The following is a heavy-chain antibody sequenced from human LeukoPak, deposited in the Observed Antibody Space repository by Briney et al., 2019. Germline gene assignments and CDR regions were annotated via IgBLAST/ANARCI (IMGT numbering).Heavy chain of an antibody. V-gene: IGHV4-39*01. J-gene: IGHJ4*02. CDR1: GGSISSSSYY. D-gene: IGHD3-3*01. Sequence: SETLSLTCTVSGGSISSSSYYWGWIRQPPGKGLEWIGNIYYSGSTYYNPSLKSRVTISVDTPKNQFSLKLSPVTAADTAVYYCARVPISSGYYFDFWGQGTLVTVSS. CDR3: ARVPISSGYYFDF. CDR2: IYYSGST.